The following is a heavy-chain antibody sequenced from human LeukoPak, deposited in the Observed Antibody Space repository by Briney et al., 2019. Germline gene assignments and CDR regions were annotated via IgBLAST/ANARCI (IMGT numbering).Heavy chain of an antibody. D-gene: IGHD2-15*01. J-gene: IGHJ4*02. CDR3: ARSHCSGGSCYSPFDY. CDR2: ISWNSGTI. CDR1: GFIFNNYA. V-gene: IGHV3-9*01. Sequence: GGSLRLSCAGSGFIFNNYAMHWVRQPPGKGLEWVSGISWNSGTIDYADSVRGRFTISRDNAKNSLYLQMNSLRAEDTAVYYCARSHCSGGSCYSPFDYWGQGTLVTVSS.